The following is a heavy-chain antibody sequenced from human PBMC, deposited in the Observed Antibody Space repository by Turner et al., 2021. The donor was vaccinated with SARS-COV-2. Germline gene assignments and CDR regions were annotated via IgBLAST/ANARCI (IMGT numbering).Heavy chain of an antibody. D-gene: IGHD6-13*01. V-gene: IGHV3-23*04. J-gene: IGHJ3*02. CDR2: ISRSGAYI. Sequence: EVQLVESGGGLVQPGGSLRLSCAASGFTFSNYDMNWVRQAPGKGLEWVSAISRSGAYIYYVDSAKGRFTISRDDSKNTLYLQMDSLRAEDTAVYYCAKEPQYSSSWDAFDNWGRGTMVTVSS. CDR3: AKEPQYSSSWDAFDN. CDR1: GFTFSNYD.